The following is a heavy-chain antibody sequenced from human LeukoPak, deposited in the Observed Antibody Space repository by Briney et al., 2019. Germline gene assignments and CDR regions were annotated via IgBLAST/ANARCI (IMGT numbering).Heavy chain of an antibody. CDR2: INHSGST. CDR3: ARRGSSWYYNGQRFDY. J-gene: IGHJ4*02. D-gene: IGHD6-13*01. V-gene: IGHV4-39*07. Sequence: PSETLSLTCTVSGGSISSSSYYWGWIRQPPGKGLEWIGEINHSGSTNYNPSLKSRVTISVDTSKNQFSLKLSSVTAADTAVYYCARRGSSWYYNGQRFDYWGQGTLVTVSS. CDR1: GGSISSSSYY.